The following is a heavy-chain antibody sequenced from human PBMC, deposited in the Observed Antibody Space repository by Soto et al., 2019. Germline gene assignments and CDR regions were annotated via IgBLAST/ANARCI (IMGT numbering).Heavy chain of an antibody. V-gene: IGHV1-69*04. CDR3: ARVVGLLLWFRDTRNAFDI. D-gene: IGHD3-10*01. Sequence: GLEWMGRIIPILGIANYAQKFQGRVTITADKSTSTAYMELSSLRSEDTAVYYCARVVGLLLWFRDTRNAFDIWGKGTTVTV. J-gene: IGHJ3*02. CDR2: IIPILGIA.